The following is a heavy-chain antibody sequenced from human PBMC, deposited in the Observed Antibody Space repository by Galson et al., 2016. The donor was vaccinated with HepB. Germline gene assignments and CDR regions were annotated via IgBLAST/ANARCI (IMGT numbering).Heavy chain of an antibody. CDR1: GYTLSYHY. J-gene: IGHJ4*02. D-gene: IGHD4-11*01. V-gene: IGHV1-45*02. CDR2: ITPFNGNT. CDR3: SRSHDSSNYIIAD. Sequence: SVKVSCKASGYTLSYHYFHWVRQAPGQALEWMGWITPFNGNTHYAQKFQDRVTFTRDTPMNTVYMDLSSLRTEDTAMYSCSRSHDSSNYIIADWGQGTLLAVSS.